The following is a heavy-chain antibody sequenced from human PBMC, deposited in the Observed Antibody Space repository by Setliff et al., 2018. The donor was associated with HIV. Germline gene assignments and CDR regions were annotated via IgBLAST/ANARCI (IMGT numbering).Heavy chain of an antibody. CDR1: GGSISSYY. Sequence: SETLSLTCTVSGGSISSYYWSWIRQPPGKGLEWIGYIYNSGSTNYNPSLKSRVTISLDTSKNQFSLKLSSVTAADTAVYYCARGVRGVIIDWYYFDYWGQGNRVTVSS. V-gene: IGHV4-59*01. CDR2: IYNSGST. CDR3: ARGVRGVIIDWYYFDY. D-gene: IGHD3-10*01. J-gene: IGHJ4*02.